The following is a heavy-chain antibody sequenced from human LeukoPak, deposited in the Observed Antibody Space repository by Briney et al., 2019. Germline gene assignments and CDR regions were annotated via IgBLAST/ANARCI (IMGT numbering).Heavy chain of an antibody. Sequence: GASVKVSCKASGYTFTSYYMQWVRQAPGQGLEWMGIINPSGGSTSYAQKFQGRVTMTRDTSTSTVYMELSSLRSEDTAVYYCARPTDSSAQSVGPGFDYWGQGTLVTVSS. J-gene: IGHJ4*02. CDR3: ARPTDSSAQSVGPGFDY. CDR1: GYTFTSYY. V-gene: IGHV1-46*01. D-gene: IGHD6-19*01. CDR2: INPSGGST.